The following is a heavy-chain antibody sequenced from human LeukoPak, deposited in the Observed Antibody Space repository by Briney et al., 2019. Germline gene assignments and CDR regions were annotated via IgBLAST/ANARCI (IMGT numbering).Heavy chain of an antibody. CDR3: ARASRLYGSGSYYDY. D-gene: IGHD3-10*01. Sequence: PGGSLRLSCAASGFTVSSNYMSWVRQAPGKGLEWVSVIYSGGSTYYADPVKGRFTISRDNSKNTLYLQMNSLRAEDTAVYYCARASRLYGSGSYYDYWGQGTLVTVSS. V-gene: IGHV3-53*01. J-gene: IGHJ4*02. CDR2: IYSGGST. CDR1: GFTVSSNY.